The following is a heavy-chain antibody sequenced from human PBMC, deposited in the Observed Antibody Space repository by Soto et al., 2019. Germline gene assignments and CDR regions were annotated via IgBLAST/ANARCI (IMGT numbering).Heavy chain of an antibody. D-gene: IGHD3-16*02. V-gene: IGHV3-21*01. CDR1: GFTFSSYS. Sequence: PGGSLRLSCAASGFTFSSYSMNWVRQAPGKGLEWVSSISSSSSYIYYADSVKGRFTISRDNAKNSLYLQMNSLRAEHTAVYYCARDTYDYVWGSYRSAGDYFDYWGQGTLVTVSS. CDR2: ISSSSSYI. J-gene: IGHJ4*02. CDR3: ARDTYDYVWGSYRSAGDYFDY.